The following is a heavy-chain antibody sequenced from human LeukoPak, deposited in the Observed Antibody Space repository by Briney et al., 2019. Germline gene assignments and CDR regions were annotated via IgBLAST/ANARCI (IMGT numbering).Heavy chain of an antibody. V-gene: IGHV4-31*03. CDR1: GGSISSGGYY. J-gene: IGHJ4*02. CDR2: IYYSGST. D-gene: IGHD4-17*01. CDR3: ASRAGYGDNADY. Sequence: PSETLSLTCTVSGGSISSGGYYWSWIRQHPEKGLEWIGYIYYSGSTYYNPSLKSRVTISVDTSKNQFSLKLSSVTAADTAVYYCASRAGYGDNADYWGQGTLVTVSS.